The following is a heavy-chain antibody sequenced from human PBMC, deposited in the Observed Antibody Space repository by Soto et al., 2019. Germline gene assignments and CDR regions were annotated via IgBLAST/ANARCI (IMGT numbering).Heavy chain of an antibody. CDR2: MHHSGAT. CDR1: GGSMSSPNW. J-gene: IGHJ4*02. Sequence: QVRLQESGPGLVKPSGTLSLTCLVSGGSMSSPNWWSWVRQAPGKGLEWIAEMHHSGATNYNPSLKSRVIISIAKPKNQFSLNLSSVTAADTAVYDCATGSLYYYGSGGMWDSWGRGALVTVSS. V-gene: IGHV4-4*02. CDR3: ATGSLYYYGSGGMWDS. D-gene: IGHD3-10*01.